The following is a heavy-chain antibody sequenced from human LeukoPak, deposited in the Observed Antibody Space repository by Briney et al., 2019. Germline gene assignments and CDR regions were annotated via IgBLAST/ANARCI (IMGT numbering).Heavy chain of an antibody. J-gene: IGHJ4*02. Sequence: PSETLSLTCTVSSGSISSYYWSWLRQPAGKGLEWIGRIYTSGTTNYNPSLKSRVTMSVDTSRNQFSLKLSSVTAADTAVYYCARGPYCGRHCYFAYWGQGTLVTVSS. CDR3: ARGPYCGRHCYFAY. D-gene: IGHD2-21*01. CDR2: IYTSGTT. V-gene: IGHV4-4*07. CDR1: SGSISSYY.